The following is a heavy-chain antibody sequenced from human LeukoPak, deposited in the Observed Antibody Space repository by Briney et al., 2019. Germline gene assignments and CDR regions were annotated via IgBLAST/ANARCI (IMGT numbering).Heavy chain of an antibody. CDR3: ARDLSSRGVISLDY. V-gene: IGHV4-4*07. J-gene: IGHJ4*02. D-gene: IGHD3-10*01. CDR2: IYSDGRT. CDR1: GGSISNYY. Sequence: SDTLSLTCTVSGGSISNYYWSWIRQPAGKGLEWIGRIYSDGRTNYDLSLSSRLAMSVDTSKNQFSLKLSSVTAADTAVYYCARDLSSRGVISLDYWGQGTLVTVSS.